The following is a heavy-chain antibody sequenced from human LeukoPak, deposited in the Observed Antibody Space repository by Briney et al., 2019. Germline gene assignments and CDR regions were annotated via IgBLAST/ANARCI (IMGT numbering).Heavy chain of an antibody. D-gene: IGHD4-11*01. V-gene: IGHV1-8*01. J-gene: IGHJ4*02. CDR3: AMRGDYTGLYIEY. CDR2: MNPNSGDT. CDR1: GCTFTSYD. Sequence: ASVKVSCKASGCTFTSYDINWVRQATGQGLEWMGWMNPNSGDTGYAQKFQGRVTMTRNASISTAYMELSSLRSEDTAVYYCAMRGDYTGLYIEYWGQGTLVTVSS.